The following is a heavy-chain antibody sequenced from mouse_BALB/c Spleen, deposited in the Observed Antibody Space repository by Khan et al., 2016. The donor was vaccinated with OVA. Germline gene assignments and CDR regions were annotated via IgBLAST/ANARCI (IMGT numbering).Heavy chain of an antibody. V-gene: IGHV3-2*02. CDR2: INYSGNT. Sequence: EVQLQESGLGLVKPSQSLSLTCTVTGYSITSEYAWNWIRQFPGNKLEWMGYINYSGNTRFNPSLKSRASITRDTSKNQFFLQLNSVTTEDTATYYCARKDYYDYDPFPYWGQGTLVTVSA. CDR3: ARKDYYDYDPFPY. CDR1: GYSITSEYA. J-gene: IGHJ3*01. D-gene: IGHD2-4*01.